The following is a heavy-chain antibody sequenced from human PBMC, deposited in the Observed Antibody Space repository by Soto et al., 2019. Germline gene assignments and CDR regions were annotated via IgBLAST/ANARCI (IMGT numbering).Heavy chain of an antibody. CDR3: ARGGVLRYFDWLLRGPWFDP. CDR2: INHSGST. CDR1: GGSFSGYY. Sequence: SETLSLTCAVYGGSFSGYYWSWSRQPPGKGLEWIGEINHSGSTNYNPSLKSRVTISVDTSKNQFSLKLSSVTAADTAVYYCARGGVLRYFDWLLRGPWFDPWGQGTLVTVSS. V-gene: IGHV4-34*01. D-gene: IGHD3-9*01. J-gene: IGHJ5*02.